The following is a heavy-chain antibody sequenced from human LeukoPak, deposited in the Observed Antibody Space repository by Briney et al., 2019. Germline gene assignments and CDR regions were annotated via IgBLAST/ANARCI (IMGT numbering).Heavy chain of an antibody. V-gene: IGHV3-7*04. J-gene: IGHJ4*02. CDR1: GFTVSRYG. CDR2: IKEDGREK. CDR3: ARGDSSGYAILGYYFDY. D-gene: IGHD3-22*01. Sequence: GGSLRLSWAASGFTVSRYGMSWVRQAPGKGLEWVANIKEDGREKYDVESVKGRFTMSRDNAKNSGYLQMNSLRAEDTAVYYCARGDSSGYAILGYYFDYWGQGTLVTVSS.